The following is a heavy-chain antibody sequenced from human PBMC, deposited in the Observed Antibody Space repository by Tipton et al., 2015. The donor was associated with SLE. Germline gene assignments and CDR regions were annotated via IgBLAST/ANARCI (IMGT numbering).Heavy chain of an antibody. CDR2: IYYSGST. V-gene: IGHV4-39*07. J-gene: IGHJ4*02. CDR3: ARSLAYCGGDCYSAFDY. D-gene: IGHD2-21*01. Sequence: LRLSCTVSGGSISSSSYYWGWIRQPPGKGLEWIGSIYYSGSTYYNPSLKSRVTISVDTSKNQFSLKLSSVTAADTAVYYRARSLAYCGGDCYSAFDYWGQGTLVTVSS. CDR1: GGSISSSSYY.